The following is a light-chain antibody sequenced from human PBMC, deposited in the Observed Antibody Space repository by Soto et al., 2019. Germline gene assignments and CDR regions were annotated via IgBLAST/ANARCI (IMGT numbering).Light chain of an antibody. CDR1: QSVSSY. V-gene: IGKV3-11*01. J-gene: IGKJ5*01. Sequence: EIVLTQSPATLSLSPVERATLSCRASQSVSSYLAWYQQKPGQAPRLLIYDASNRATGIPARFSGSGSGTEFTLTISGLQSEDFAIYFCQQYKSWPITFGQGTRLEIK. CDR3: QQYKSWPIT. CDR2: DAS.